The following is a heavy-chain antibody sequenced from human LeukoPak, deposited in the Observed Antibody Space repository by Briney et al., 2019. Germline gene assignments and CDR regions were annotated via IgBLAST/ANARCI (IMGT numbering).Heavy chain of an antibody. J-gene: IGHJ4*02. CDR1: GYTFTSHY. CDR3: ARTAYCSGGNCYSPLDY. V-gene: IGHV1-46*01. Sequence: ASVKVSCKASGYTFTSHYMHWVRQAPGQGLEWMGIINPSGGSTSYAQKFQGRVTMTRDMSTSTVYMELSSLRSEDTAVYYCARTAYCSGGNCYSPLDYWGQGTLVTVSS. D-gene: IGHD2-15*01. CDR2: INPSGGST.